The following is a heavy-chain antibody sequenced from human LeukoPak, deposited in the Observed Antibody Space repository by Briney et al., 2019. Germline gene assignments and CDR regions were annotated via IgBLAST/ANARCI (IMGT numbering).Heavy chain of an antibody. J-gene: IGHJ4*02. V-gene: IGHV4-61*02. CDR2: IYTSGST. D-gene: IGHD5-12*01. Sequence: SQTLSLTCTVSGGSISSGSYYWSWIRQPAGTGLEWIGRIYTSGSTNYNPSLKSRVTISVDTSKNQFSLKLSSVTAADTAVYYCARGDIVATIRGFDYWGQGTLVTVSS. CDR3: ARGDIVATIRGFDY. CDR1: GGSISSGSYY.